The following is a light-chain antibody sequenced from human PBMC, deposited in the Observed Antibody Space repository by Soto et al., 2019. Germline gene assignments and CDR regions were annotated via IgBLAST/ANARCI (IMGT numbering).Light chain of an antibody. CDR3: QKYDSAPCT. J-gene: IGKJ3*01. CDR1: QGISNY. CDR2: AAS. Sequence: DIQMTQSPSSLSASVGDRVTITCRASQGISNYLDWYQQKPGKVPKLLIYAASTLPSGVPSRFSGSGSGTDFTLTISSLQPEYISTYYCQKYDSAPCTVAPGTQVYIK. V-gene: IGKV1-27*01.